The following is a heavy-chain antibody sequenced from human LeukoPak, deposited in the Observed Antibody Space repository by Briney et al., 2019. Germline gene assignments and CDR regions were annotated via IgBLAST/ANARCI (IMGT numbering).Heavy chain of an antibody. J-gene: IGHJ4*02. CDR2: IWYDGSNK. Sequence: GRSLRLSCAASGFTFSSYGMHWLRQVPGKGLEWVAVIWYDGSNKYYADSVKGRFTISRDNSKNTLYLQMNSLRAEDTAVYYCAKADRYDFWSGFDYWGQGTLVTVSS. CDR3: AKADRYDFWSGFDY. V-gene: IGHV3-33*06. D-gene: IGHD3-3*01. CDR1: GFTFSSYG.